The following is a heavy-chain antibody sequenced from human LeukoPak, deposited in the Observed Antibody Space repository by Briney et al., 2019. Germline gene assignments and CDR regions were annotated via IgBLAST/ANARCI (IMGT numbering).Heavy chain of an antibody. CDR3: ARDGAVAGIGHYYGMDV. D-gene: IGHD6-19*01. CDR1: GDTFTSYG. Sequence: ASLKVSCKASGDTFTSYGISWGRQAPGQGGEWMGWISTYIGITNYAQKLQGRVTMTTETSTSTACREQRRARSDDTAVYCCARDGAVAGIGHYYGMDVLRKGAT. V-gene: IGHV1-18*04. J-gene: IGHJ6*04. CDR2: ISTYIGIT.